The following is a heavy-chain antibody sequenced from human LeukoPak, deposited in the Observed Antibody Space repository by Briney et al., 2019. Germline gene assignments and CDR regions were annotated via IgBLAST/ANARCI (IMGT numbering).Heavy chain of an antibody. CDR1: GFTFDDYA. CDR2: ISWNSGSI. Sequence: PGGSLRLSCAASGFTFDDYAMHWVRQAPGKGLEWVSGISWNSGSIGYADSVKGRFTISRDNAKNTLYLQMNSLRAEDTAVYYCARDLYYYDSSGYNDYWGQGTLVTVSS. J-gene: IGHJ4*02. CDR3: ARDLYYYDSSGYNDY. V-gene: IGHV3-9*01. D-gene: IGHD3-22*01.